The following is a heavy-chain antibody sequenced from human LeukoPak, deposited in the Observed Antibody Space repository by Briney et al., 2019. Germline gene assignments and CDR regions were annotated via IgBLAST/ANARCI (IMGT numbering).Heavy chain of an antibody. J-gene: IGHJ4*02. CDR3: AKAAQNWNYGRGYFDY. V-gene: IGHV3-23*01. Sequence: GGSLSLSCATSGFTFSSYALTWVRPAPGMGVEWVSAISGSGDTTYYADSVKGRFTIPRDNSKNTLYLQMNSLRTEDTAVYYCAKAAQNWNYGRGYFDYWGQGTLVPVSS. D-gene: IGHD1-7*01. CDR1: GFTFSSYA. CDR2: ISGSGDTT.